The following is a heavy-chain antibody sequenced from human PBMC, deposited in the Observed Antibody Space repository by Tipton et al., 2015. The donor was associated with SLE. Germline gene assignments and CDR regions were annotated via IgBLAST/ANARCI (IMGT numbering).Heavy chain of an antibody. J-gene: IGHJ6*02. D-gene: IGHD6-19*01. CDR3: AKQIVAGQYYYGMDV. V-gene: IGHV3-23*01. CDR1: GFTFSTYW. Sequence: SLRLSCAASGFTFSTYWMTWVRQAPGKGLVWVSGISGSGASTYYADSVKGRFTISRDNSKNTLYLQLNSLRAEDTAVYYCAKQIVAGQYYYGMDVWGQGTTVTVSS. CDR2: ISGSGAST.